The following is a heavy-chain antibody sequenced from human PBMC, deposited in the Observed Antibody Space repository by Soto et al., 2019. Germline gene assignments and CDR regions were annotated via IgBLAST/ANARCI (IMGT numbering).Heavy chain of an antibody. CDR2: ISGSGRST. CDR3: AAEGSNSSSWYLYDY. J-gene: IGHJ4*02. CDR1: GFTFSSFA. V-gene: IGHV3-23*01. D-gene: IGHD6-13*01. Sequence: QPGGSLRLSCAVSGFTFSSFAMTWVRQAPGRGLEWVAGISGSGRSTYSADIVKGRFSISRDNSKDTLNLHMNSLRSEDTAVYYCAAEGSNSSSWYLYDYWGQGTLVTVS.